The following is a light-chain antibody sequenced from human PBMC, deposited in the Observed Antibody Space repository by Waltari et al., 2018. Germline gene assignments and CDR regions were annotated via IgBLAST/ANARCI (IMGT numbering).Light chain of an antibody. Sequence: QSAPTQPASVSGSPGPSITISCTGTSSDVGFYNYVSWYQHYPGKAPKLIIYEVSVRPSGVSNRFSGSKSGNTASLTISGLQAEDEADYYCSSYTSSSLYVFGTGTKVTVL. V-gene: IGLV2-14*01. CDR2: EVS. J-gene: IGLJ1*01. CDR1: SSDVGFYNY. CDR3: SSYTSSSLYV.